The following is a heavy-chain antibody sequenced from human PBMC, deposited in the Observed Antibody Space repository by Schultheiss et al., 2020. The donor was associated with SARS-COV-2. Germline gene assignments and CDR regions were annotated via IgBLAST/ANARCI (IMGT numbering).Heavy chain of an antibody. D-gene: IGHD3-3*01. CDR2: INAGNGNT. CDR1: GYTFTSYA. V-gene: IGHV1-3*01. Sequence: ASVKVSCKASGYTFTSYAMHWVRQAPGQRLEWMGWINAGNGNTKYSQKFQGRVTITRDTSASTAYMELSSLRSEDTAVYYCARWNTAITIFGVVTRYGMDVWGQGTTVTVSS. J-gene: IGHJ6*02. CDR3: ARWNTAITIFGVVTRYGMDV.